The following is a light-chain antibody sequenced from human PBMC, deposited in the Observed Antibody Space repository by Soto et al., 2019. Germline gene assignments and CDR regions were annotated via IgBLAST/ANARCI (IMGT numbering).Light chain of an antibody. CDR3: QQSYSTPYT. CDR1: QSISSY. J-gene: IGKJ2*01. CDR2: AAS. V-gene: IGKV1-39*01. Sequence: DIQMTQSPSSLSASIGDRVTITCRASQSISSYLNWFQQKPGKAPKVLIYAASSLQSGVPSRFSGSGSGTEFTLTISSLQPEDFATYYCQQSYSTPYTFGQVTKVDIK.